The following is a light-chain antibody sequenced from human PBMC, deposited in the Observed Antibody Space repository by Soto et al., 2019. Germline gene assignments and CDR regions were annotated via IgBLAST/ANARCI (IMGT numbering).Light chain of an antibody. CDR2: DAS. V-gene: IGKV3-11*01. CDR1: QSVSSY. J-gene: IGKJ3*01. Sequence: EIVLTQSPATLSLSAGARATLSCRARQSVSSYLAWYQQKPGQAPRLLIYDASNRATGIPARFSGSGYGTDFTLTFSSLEPEDFAVYYCQQRSNSPLFTFGPGTKADIK. CDR3: QQRSNSPLFT.